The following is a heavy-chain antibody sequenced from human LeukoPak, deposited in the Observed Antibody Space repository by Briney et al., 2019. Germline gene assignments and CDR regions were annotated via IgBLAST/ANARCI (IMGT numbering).Heavy chain of an antibody. CDR3: ARDWVYKIDY. J-gene: IGHJ4*02. CDR1: GFTFSSYG. V-gene: IGHV3-74*01. Sequence: GGSLRLSCAASGFTFSSYGMHWVRRTPGKGLVWVSRISHDGIISYADSVKGRFTISRDNAKNTLTLQMNSLRVEDTAVYFCARDWVYKIDYWGRGTLVTVSS. CDR2: ISHDGII. D-gene: IGHD5-24*01.